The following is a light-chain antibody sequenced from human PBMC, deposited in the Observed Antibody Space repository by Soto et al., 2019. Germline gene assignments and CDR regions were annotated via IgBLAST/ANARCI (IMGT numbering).Light chain of an antibody. V-gene: IGKV3-11*01. CDR2: YAS. CDR1: QSINRY. CDR3: QQYNNWPPWT. Sequence: EIVLTQSPATLSLSPGERATLSCRASQSINRYLAWYQQKPGQAPRLLIYYASNRAAGIPARFSGSGSGTDFTLTISSLEPEDFAVYYCQQYNNWPPWTFGQGTKVDIK. J-gene: IGKJ1*01.